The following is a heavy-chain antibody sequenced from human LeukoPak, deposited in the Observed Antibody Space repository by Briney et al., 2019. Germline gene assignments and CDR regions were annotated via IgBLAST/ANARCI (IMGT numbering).Heavy chain of an antibody. Sequence: SETLSLTCTVSGGSISSSSYYWGWIRQPPGKGLEWIGSIYYSGSTYYNPSLKSRVTISVDTSKNQFSLKLSSVTAADTAVYYCARTFWGPPYYYYMDVWGKGTTVTVSS. J-gene: IGHJ6*03. V-gene: IGHV4-39*01. CDR2: IYYSGST. CDR3: ARTFWGPPYYYYMDV. D-gene: IGHD7-27*01. CDR1: GGSISSSSYY.